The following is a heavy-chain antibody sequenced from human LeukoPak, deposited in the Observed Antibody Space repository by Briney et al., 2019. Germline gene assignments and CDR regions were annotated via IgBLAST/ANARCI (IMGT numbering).Heavy chain of an antibody. J-gene: IGHJ3*02. V-gene: IGHV1-69*05. CDR3: ARDPRDDAFDI. Sequence: GSSVKVSCKASGGTFSSYAISWVRQAPGQGLEWMGRIIPIFGTASYAQKFQGRVTITTDESTSTAYMELSSLRSEDTAVYYCARDPRDDAFDIWGQGAMVTVSS. CDR1: GGTFSSYA. CDR2: IIPIFGTA.